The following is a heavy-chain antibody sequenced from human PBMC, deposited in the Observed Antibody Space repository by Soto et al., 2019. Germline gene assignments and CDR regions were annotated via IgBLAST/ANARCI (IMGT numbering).Heavy chain of an antibody. Sequence: ASVTVSCKASGYTFTSYGIIWVRQAPGQGLEWMGWISAYNGNTNYAQKLQGRVTMTTDTSTSTAYMELRSLRSDDTAVYYCARVPGYCSGGSCYSVGEYFQHWGQGTLVTVSS. J-gene: IGHJ1*01. CDR3: ARVPGYCSGGSCYSVGEYFQH. D-gene: IGHD2-15*01. CDR2: ISAYNGNT. V-gene: IGHV1-18*01. CDR1: GYTFTSYG.